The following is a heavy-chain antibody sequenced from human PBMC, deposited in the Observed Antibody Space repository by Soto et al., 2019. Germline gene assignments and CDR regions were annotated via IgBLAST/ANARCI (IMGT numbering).Heavy chain of an antibody. V-gene: IGHV4-38-2*02. CDR2: IYPSVSS. J-gene: IGHJ4*02. CDR1: GFAISRGYY. D-gene: IGHD1-1*01. Sequence: PSETLSLTCNVSGFAISRGYYWSWVRRPPGKGLEWIGSIYPSVSSYHNPSLESRLTLSIDTSKNQFTLKLASVTAADTALYYCARVKVGTTFFDNWGQGTQVTVSS. CDR3: ARVKVGTTFFDN.